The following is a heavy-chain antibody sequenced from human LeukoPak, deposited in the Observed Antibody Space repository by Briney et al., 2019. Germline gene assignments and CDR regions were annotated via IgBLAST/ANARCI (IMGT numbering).Heavy chain of an antibody. CDR2: IYHSGSS. CDR3: ARDLGYSNSSIYLGY. D-gene: IGHD3-22*01. Sequence: SETLSLTCIVSGDSISSGDYYWSWIRQPPGKGLEWIGFIYHSGSSYYNPSLNSRVTFSIDKSKNQFSLKLRSVTAADTAVYYCARDLGYSNSSIYLGYWGQGTLVTVSS. J-gene: IGHJ4*02. CDR1: GDSISSGDYY. V-gene: IGHV4-30-2*01.